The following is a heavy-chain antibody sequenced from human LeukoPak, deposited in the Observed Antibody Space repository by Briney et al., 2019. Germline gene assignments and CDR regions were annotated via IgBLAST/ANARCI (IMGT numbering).Heavy chain of an antibody. V-gene: IGHV1-46*01. Sequence: ASVKVSCTASVYTFTNYYMHCVRQTPGLGLEWMGVINPSGGRTSYAQKFRGRVTMTRDMSTSTVYMELSSLRSEDTAVYYCARDPKDNTSGYYYFDYWGQGTLVTVSS. D-gene: IGHD3-22*01. CDR2: INPSGGRT. CDR1: VYTFTNYY. CDR3: ARDPKDNTSGYYYFDY. J-gene: IGHJ4*02.